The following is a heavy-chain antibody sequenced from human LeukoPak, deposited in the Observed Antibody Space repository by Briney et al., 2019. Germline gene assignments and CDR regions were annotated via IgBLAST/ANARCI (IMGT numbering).Heavy chain of an antibody. CDR1: GYTFTGYY. Sequence: SVKVSCKASGYTFTGYYMHWVRQAPGQGLEWMGRIIPILGIANYAQKFQGRVTITADKSTSTAYMELSSLRSEDTAVYYCALIAVAGTCDYWGQGTLVTVSS. V-gene: IGHV1-69*02. CDR2: IIPILGIA. J-gene: IGHJ4*02. CDR3: ALIAVAGTCDY. D-gene: IGHD6-19*01.